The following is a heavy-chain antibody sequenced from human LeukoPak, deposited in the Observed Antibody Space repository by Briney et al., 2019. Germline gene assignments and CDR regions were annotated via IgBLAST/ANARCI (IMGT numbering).Heavy chain of an antibody. CDR3: ATGGATGVEGLLQYYLDY. V-gene: IGHV5-51*01. CDR1: GYSFTSYW. J-gene: IGHJ4*02. CDR2: IYPGDSDT. D-gene: IGHD2-15*01. Sequence: RGESLKISCKGSGYSFTSYWIGWVRQMPGKGLEWMGIIYPGDSDTRYSPSFQGQVTISADKSISTAYLQWSSLKASDTAMYYCATGGATGVEGLLQYYLDYWGQGTLVTVSS.